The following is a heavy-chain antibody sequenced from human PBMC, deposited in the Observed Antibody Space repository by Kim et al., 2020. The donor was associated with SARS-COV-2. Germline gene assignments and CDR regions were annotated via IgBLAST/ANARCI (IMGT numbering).Heavy chain of an antibody. D-gene: IGHD3-16*02. Sequence: GESLKISCKGSGYSFTSYWIGWVRQMPGKGLEWMGIIYPGDSDTRYSPSFQGQVTISADKSISTAYLQWSSLKASDTAMYYCASTSLGELSLWSFDIWGQGTIVTVSS. CDR1: GYSFTSYW. V-gene: IGHV5-51*01. CDR2: IYPGDSDT. J-gene: IGHJ3*02. CDR3: ASTSLGELSLWSFDI.